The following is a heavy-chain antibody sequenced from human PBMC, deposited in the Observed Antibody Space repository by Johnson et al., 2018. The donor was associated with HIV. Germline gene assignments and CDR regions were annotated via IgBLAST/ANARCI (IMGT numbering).Heavy chain of an antibody. J-gene: IGHJ3*02. CDR2: ISYVGTNE. D-gene: IGHD3-22*01. CDR1: GFTFSNSA. V-gene: IGHV3-30*04. CDR3: ATFYYDNRDYYELASFLTDASDI. Sequence: QMQLVESGGGVVQPGRSLRLSCAASGFTFSNSAMPWVRQAPGKGLEWVAVISYVGTNEYYAASVKGRFTISRDNSKNTLYLQMNSLTAEDTAVYYCATFYYDNRDYYELASFLTDASDIWGQGTMVTVSS.